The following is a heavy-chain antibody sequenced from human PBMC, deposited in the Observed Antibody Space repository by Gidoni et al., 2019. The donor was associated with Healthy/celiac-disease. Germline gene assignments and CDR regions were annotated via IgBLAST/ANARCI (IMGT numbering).Heavy chain of an antibody. D-gene: IGHD5-18*01. Sequence: EVQLLESGGGLVQSGGSLRRSCAASGFTFSSYAMSWVRQAPGKGLEWVSAISGSGGSTYYADSVKGRFTISRDNSKNTLYLQMNSLRAEDTAVYHCARGAGLPHYYYGMDVWGQGTTVTVSS. CDR3: ARGAGLPHYYYGMDV. V-gene: IGHV3-23*01. CDR1: GFTFSSYA. J-gene: IGHJ6*02. CDR2: ISGSGGST.